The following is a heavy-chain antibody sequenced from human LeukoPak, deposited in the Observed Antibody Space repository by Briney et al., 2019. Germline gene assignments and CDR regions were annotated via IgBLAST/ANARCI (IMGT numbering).Heavy chain of an antibody. J-gene: IGHJ4*02. CDR1: GGSISSYY. Sequence: SETLSLTCTVSGGSISSYYWSWIRQPPGKGLEWIGYIYYSGSTNYNPSLKSRVTISVDTSKNQFSLKLSSVTAADTAVYYCARVFDYGYYFDYWGQGTLVTVSS. CDR3: ARVFDYGYYFDY. D-gene: IGHD4-17*01. V-gene: IGHV4-59*08. CDR2: IYYSGST.